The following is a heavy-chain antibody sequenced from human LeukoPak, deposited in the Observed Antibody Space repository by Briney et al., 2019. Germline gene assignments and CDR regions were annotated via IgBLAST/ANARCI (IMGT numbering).Heavy chain of an antibody. V-gene: IGHV3-7*01. Sequence: PGGSLRLSCVASRFTFSNYWMSWVRQAPGKGLEWVANINQDGSKKRYADFVKGRFTISRDNAKGSLYLQLNSLRAQDTAVYYCAKWGPYCVGDYCPALDSWGPGTLVTVSS. CDR2: INQDGSKK. J-gene: IGHJ4*02. D-gene: IGHD2-21*02. CDR3: AKWGPYCVGDYCPALDS. CDR1: RFTFSNYW.